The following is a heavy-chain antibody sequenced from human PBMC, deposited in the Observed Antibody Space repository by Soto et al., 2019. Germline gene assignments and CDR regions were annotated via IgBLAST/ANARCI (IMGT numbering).Heavy chain of an antibody. J-gene: IGHJ3*01. D-gene: IGHD2-21*02. Sequence: GGSLRLSCAASGFTFNTYAMNWVRQAPGKGLEWVASISGSGGTTYYADSVKGRFTVSRDTSKSTLFLQMNSLSAEDTAVYYCAKGFIVVVTAIRPDDNFDVWGQGTMVTVSS. CDR1: GFTFNTYA. V-gene: IGHV3-23*01. CDR3: AKGFIVVVTAIRPDDNFDV. CDR2: ISGSGGTT.